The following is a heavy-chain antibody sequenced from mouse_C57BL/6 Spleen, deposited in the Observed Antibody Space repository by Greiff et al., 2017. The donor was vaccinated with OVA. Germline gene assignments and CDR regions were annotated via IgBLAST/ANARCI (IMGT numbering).Heavy chain of an antibody. CDR2: IYPGSGST. CDR1: GYTFTSYW. Sequence: QVQLKQSGAELVKPGASVKMSCKASGYTFTSYWITWVKQRPGQGLEWIGDIYPGSGSTNYNEKFKSKATLTVDTSSSTAYMQLSSLTSEDSAVYYCAREDYYGRRGFDYWGQGTTLTVSS. CDR3: AREDYYGRRGFDY. D-gene: IGHD1-1*01. V-gene: IGHV1-55*01. J-gene: IGHJ2*01.